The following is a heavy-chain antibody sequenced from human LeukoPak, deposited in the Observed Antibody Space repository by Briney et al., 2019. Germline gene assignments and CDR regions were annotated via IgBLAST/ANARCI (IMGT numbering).Heavy chain of an antibody. V-gene: IGHV4-39*07. CDR3: AAYGDIVVVPAATYYFDY. CDR2: MYYSGTT. D-gene: IGHD2-2*01. J-gene: IGHJ4*02. CDR1: DDSISSRNYY. Sequence: SETLSLTCTVSDDSISSRNYYWVWIRQPPGKGLEWIGSMYYSGTTYYNPSLKSRVTLSIDTSKNQFSLNLNSVTAADTAVYYCAAYGDIVVVPAATYYFDYWGQGTLVTVSS.